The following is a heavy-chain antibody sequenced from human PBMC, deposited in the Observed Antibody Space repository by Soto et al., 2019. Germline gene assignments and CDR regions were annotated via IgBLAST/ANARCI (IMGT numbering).Heavy chain of an antibody. J-gene: IGHJ4*02. D-gene: IGHD2-15*01. CDR3: ARLVGVPIDY. Sequence: QVQLQQWGAGLLKPSETLSLTCAVYGGSFSGYYWSWIRQPPGKGLEWIGEINHSGSTNYNPSLKSRVTISVDTSKNQFSLKLSSVTAADTAVYYCARLVGVPIDYWGQGTLVTVSS. CDR2: INHSGST. CDR1: GGSFSGYY. V-gene: IGHV4-34*01.